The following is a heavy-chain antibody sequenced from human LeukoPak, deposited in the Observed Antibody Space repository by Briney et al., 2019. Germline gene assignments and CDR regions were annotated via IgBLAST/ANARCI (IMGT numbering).Heavy chain of an antibody. Sequence: ASVKVSCKASGYTFTSYGISWVRQAPGQGLEWMGWISAYNGNTNYAQKLQGRVTMTTDTSTSTAYMELRSLRSDDTAVYYCARAALKRYYYDSSGYYLHYWGQGTLVTVSS. CDR1: GYTFTSYG. V-gene: IGHV1-18*01. CDR2: ISAYNGNT. J-gene: IGHJ4*02. D-gene: IGHD3-22*01. CDR3: ARAALKRYYYDSSGYYLHY.